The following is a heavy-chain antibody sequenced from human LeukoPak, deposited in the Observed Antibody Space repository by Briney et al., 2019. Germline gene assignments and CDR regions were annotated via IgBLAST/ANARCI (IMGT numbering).Heavy chain of an antibody. CDR1: GFTFSSYS. CDR2: ISSSSSYI. V-gene: IGHV3-21*01. D-gene: IGHD2-15*01. Sequence: GVSLRLSCAASGFTFSSYSMNWVRQAPGKGLEWVSSISSSSSYIYYADSVKGRFAISRDNAKNSLYLQMNSLRAEDTAVYYCARAYCSGGSCYSPSYYYYGMDVWGKGTTVTVSS. CDR3: ARAYCSGGSCYSPSYYYYGMDV. J-gene: IGHJ6*04.